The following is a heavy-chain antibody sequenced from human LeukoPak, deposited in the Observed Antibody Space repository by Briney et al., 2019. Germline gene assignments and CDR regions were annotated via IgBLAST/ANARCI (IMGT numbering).Heavy chain of an antibody. Sequence: PGGSLRLSCAASGFTFSSSAMSWVRQAPGKGLEWVLAISNNGGYTYYADSVQGRFTISRDNSKSTLCLQMNSLRAEDTAVYYCAKQLGYCSDGSCYFPYWGQGTLVTVSS. CDR2: ISNNGGYT. D-gene: IGHD2-15*01. CDR3: AKQLGYCSDGSCYFPY. V-gene: IGHV3-23*01. J-gene: IGHJ4*02. CDR1: GFTFSSSA.